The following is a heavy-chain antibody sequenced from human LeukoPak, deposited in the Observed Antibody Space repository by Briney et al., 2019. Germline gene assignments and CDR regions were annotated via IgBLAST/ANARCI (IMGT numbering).Heavy chain of an antibody. CDR2: INHSGST. V-gene: IGHV4-34*01. CDR1: GGSFSGYY. Sequence: SETLSLTCAVYGGSFSGYYWSWIRQPPGKGLEWIGEINHSGSTNYNPSLKSRVTISVDTSKNQFSLKLSSVTAADTAVYYCARHPNYYDSSGYYYLRPGAFDIWGQGTMVTVSS. J-gene: IGHJ3*02. CDR3: ARHPNYYDSSGYYYLRPGAFDI. D-gene: IGHD3-22*01.